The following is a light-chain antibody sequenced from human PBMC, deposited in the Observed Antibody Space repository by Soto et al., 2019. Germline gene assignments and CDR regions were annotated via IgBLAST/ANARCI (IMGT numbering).Light chain of an antibody. CDR3: QQYNNWLSIT. Sequence: EIVLTQSPGTLSLSPGERAALSCRASQSVRSSHLAWYQQKPGQAPRLLIYGASSRATGIPDRFSGTGSGTEFTLTISSLQPEDFAVYYCQQYNNWLSITFGQGTRLEIK. CDR1: QSVRSSH. CDR2: GAS. V-gene: IGKV3-20*01. J-gene: IGKJ5*01.